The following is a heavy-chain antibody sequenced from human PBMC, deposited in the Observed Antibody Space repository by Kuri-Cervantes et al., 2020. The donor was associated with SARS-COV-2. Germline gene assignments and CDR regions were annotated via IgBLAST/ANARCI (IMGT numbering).Heavy chain of an antibody. J-gene: IGHJ3*02. CDR2: INHSGSA. CDR3: ARASTTIYGVLIMLFSSNAFAI. D-gene: IGHD3-3*01. Sequence: GSLRLSCALYGGSFSGFYWSWIRQTPGKGLEWIGEINHSGSANYNPSLKSRVTIPVDTSKNQFSLKLSSVTAADTAVYYCARASTTIYGVLIMLFSSNAFAIWGQGTLVTVSS. V-gene: IGHV4-34*01. CDR1: GGSFSGFY.